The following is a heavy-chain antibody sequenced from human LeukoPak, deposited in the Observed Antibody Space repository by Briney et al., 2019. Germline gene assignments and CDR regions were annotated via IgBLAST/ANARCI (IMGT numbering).Heavy chain of an antibody. J-gene: IGHJ3*02. CDR2: MNPYSGGT. CDR1: VSTVTGYY. V-gene: IGHV1-2*02. D-gene: IGHD3-10*01. CDR3: ARSKTPIWCGELLGGYDAFDI. Sequence: GASVKLSCTASVSTVTGYYMHWGRQSPGQGLEWMGWMNPYSGGTNYAQKLQRRVNRPRDTSISTANMQLSMLRSADTAVYYCARSKTPIWCGELLGGYDAFDIWGQGKMATVSS.